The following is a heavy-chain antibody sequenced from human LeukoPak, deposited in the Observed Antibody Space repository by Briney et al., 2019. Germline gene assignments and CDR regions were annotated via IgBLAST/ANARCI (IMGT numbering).Heavy chain of an antibody. D-gene: IGHD3-10*01. CDR3: AKVWTPIVGWFGDPPSYFDL. J-gene: IGHJ2*01. CDR2: ISGSGGST. Sequence: GSLRLSCAASGFTFSSYALSWVRQAPGKGLEWVSAISGSGGSTYYADSVKGRFTISRDNSKNTLYLQMNSLRAEDTAVYYCAKVWTPIVGWFGDPPSYFDLWGRGTLVTVSS. V-gene: IGHV3-23*01. CDR1: GFTFSSYA.